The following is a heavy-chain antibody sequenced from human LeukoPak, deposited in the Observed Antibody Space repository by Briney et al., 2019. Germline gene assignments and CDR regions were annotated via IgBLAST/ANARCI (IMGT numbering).Heavy chain of an antibody. CDR2: INGDGRNI. CDR3: TRDLMDYDVSTGLHHYYMDV. CDR1: GFTFSSYW. Sequence: GTLRLSCVASGFTFSSYWMHWVRQDPRKGLVWVSRINGDGRNINYADSVRGRFTISRDNAKNTLYLQMNTLRVEDTAVYYCTRDLMDYDVSTGLHHYYMDVWGQGTTVTVSS. V-gene: IGHV3-74*01. D-gene: IGHD3-9*01. J-gene: IGHJ6*02.